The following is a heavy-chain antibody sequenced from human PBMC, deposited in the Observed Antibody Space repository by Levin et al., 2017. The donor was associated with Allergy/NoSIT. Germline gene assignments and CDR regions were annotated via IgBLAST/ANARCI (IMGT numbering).Heavy chain of an antibody. Sequence: GGSLRLSCVASGFIFSNYWMSWVRQAPGKGLEWVANIKQDGSEKYYVDSVKGRFTFSRDNAKNSLYLQMDSLRAEDTAVYYCAGLGTMADFDYWGQGTLVTVSS. CDR1: GFIFSNYW. CDR3: AGLGTMADFDY. D-gene: IGHD1/OR15-1a*01. J-gene: IGHJ4*02. CDR2: IKQDGSEK. V-gene: IGHV3-7*04.